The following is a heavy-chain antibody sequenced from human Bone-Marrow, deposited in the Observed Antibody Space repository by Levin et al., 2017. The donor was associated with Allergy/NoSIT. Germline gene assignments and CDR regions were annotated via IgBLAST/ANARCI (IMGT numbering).Heavy chain of an antibody. J-gene: IGHJ5*02. V-gene: IGHV4-59*01. Sequence: SETLSLTCTVSGGSISSCYWSWIRQPPGKGLEWIGYIYYSGSTNYNPSLKSRVTISVDTSKNQFSLKLSSVTAADTAVYYCASDGRGRAVAGYNWFDPWGQGTLVTVSS. CDR1: GGSISSCY. CDR2: IYYSGST. CDR3: ASDGRGRAVAGYNWFDP. D-gene: IGHD6-19*01.